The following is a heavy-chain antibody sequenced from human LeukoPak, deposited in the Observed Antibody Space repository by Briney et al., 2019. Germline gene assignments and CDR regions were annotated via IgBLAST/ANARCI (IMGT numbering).Heavy chain of an antibody. D-gene: IGHD1-26*01. CDR2: ISSTGSNI. CDR3: ARDLPTGTYRAYFDN. CDR1: GLIFSNYE. V-gene: IGHV3-48*03. J-gene: IGHJ4*02. Sequence: PGGSLRLSCAGSGLIFSNYEMNWARQAPGKGLEWVSYISSTGSNIYYADSVKGRFTIARDNAENSLYLQMNSLRAEDTAVYYCARDLPTGTYRAYFDNWGQGTLVTVSS.